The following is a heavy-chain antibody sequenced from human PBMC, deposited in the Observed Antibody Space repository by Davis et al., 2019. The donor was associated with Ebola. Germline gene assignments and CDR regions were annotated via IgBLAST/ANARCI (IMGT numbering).Heavy chain of an antibody. D-gene: IGHD3-22*01. CDR1: GGTFSSYA. CDR3: ARDRDYYDSSGYQADPYY. J-gene: IGHJ4*02. Sequence: SVKVSCKASGGTFSSYAISWVRQAPGQGLEWMGRIIPILGIANYAQKFQGRVTITADKSTSTAYMELSSLRSEDTAVYYCARDRDYYDSSGYQADPYYWGQGTLVTVSS. V-gene: IGHV1-69*04. CDR2: IIPILGIA.